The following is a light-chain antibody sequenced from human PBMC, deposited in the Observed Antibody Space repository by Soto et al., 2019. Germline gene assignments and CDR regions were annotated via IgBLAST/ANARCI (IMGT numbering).Light chain of an antibody. CDR3: NSYTGSSTYV. Sequence: QSVLTQPPSVSGSPGQSVAISCTGTSSDVGSYNRVSWYQQPPGAAPKLMIYEVSNRPSGVPDRFSGSKSGNTASLTISGLQAEDEAYYYCNSYTGSSTYVFGTGTKVTV. CDR1: SSDVGSYNR. J-gene: IGLJ1*01. CDR2: EVS. V-gene: IGLV2-18*02.